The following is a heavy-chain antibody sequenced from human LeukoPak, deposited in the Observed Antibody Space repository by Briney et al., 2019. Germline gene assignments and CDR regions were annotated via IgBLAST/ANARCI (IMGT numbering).Heavy chain of an antibody. CDR1: GYTFTSYA. Sequence: ASVKVSCKASGYTFTSYAMNWVRQAPGQGLEWMGWNNTNTGNPTYAQGFTGRFVFSLDTSVSTAYLQISSLKAEDTAVYYCARVRLGLGYDSSGYYYDAFDIWGQGTMVTVSS. CDR2: NNTNTGNP. V-gene: IGHV7-4-1*02. D-gene: IGHD3-22*01. CDR3: ARVRLGLGYDSSGYYYDAFDI. J-gene: IGHJ3*02.